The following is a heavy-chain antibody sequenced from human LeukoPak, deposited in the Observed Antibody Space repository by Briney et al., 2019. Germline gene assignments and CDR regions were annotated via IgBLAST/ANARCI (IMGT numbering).Heavy chain of an antibody. V-gene: IGHV3-7*04. CDR2: IKQDGSEQ. CDR3: ARGNWEPSDY. J-gene: IGHJ4*02. D-gene: IGHD7-27*01. Sequence: GGTLRLSCAASGFTFTNYWMTWVRHAPGKGLEWVANIKQDGSEQNYVGSVKGRFTISRDNAKNSLYLHMTNLRAEDTAVYYCARGNWEPSDYWGQGALVTVSS. CDR1: GFTFTNYW.